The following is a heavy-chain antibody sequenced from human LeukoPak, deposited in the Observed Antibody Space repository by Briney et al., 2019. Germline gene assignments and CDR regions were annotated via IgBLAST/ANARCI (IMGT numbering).Heavy chain of an antibody. V-gene: IGHV3-7*01. CDR3: ARDQRTHYYDY. D-gene: IGHD3/OR15-3a*01. Sequence: GGSLRLSCAASGFTFSSYWMSWVRQVPGKGLEWVANIKQDGSEKYYVDSVKGRFTISRDNAKNSLYLQMNSLRAEDTAVYYCARDQRTHYYDYWGQGTLVTVSS. CDR2: IKQDGSEK. CDR1: GFTFSSYW. J-gene: IGHJ4*02.